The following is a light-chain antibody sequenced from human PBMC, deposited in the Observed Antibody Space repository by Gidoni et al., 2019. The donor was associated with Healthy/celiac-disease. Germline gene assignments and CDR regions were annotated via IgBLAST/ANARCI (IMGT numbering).Light chain of an antibody. J-gene: IGLJ1*01. CDR1: SSYVGGYNY. CDR3: SSYTSSITRKV. Sequence: QSALTQPASVSGSSGQSITIPCPGPSSYVGGYNYVSWYQQHPGKAPKLMIYDVSNRPSGVSNRFAGSKSGNTASLTISGLQAEDEADYYGSSYTSSITRKVFGTGTKVTVL. CDR2: DVS. V-gene: IGLV2-14*03.